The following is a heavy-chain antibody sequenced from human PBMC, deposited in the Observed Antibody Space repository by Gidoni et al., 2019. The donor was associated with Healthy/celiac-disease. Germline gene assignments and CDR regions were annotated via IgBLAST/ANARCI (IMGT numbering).Heavy chain of an antibody. CDR2: IYPGDSDT. CDR1: GYSFTSYW. CDR3: AIQGTVYCSSTSCYTPFDY. Sequence: EVQLVQSGAEVKKPGESRKISCMGYGYSFTSYWNDWVRQMPGTGLAWMVIIYPGDSDTRVRPSFQGQVTISADTSILTAYLQWSSLKASDTAMYYCAIQGTVYCSSTSCYTPFDYWGQGTLVTVSS. J-gene: IGHJ4*02. V-gene: IGHV5-51*01. D-gene: IGHD2-2*02.